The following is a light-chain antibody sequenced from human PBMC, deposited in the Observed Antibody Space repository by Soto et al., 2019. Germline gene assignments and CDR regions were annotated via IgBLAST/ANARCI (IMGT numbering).Light chain of an antibody. J-gene: IGKJ1*01. CDR1: QSVSSY. V-gene: IGKV3-20*01. CDR3: QQYGSSPWT. Sequence: EIVLAQSPATLSLSAGERATLSCRSSQSVSSYVAWYQQKPGQAPRLLIYGASSRATGIPDRFSGSGSGTDFTLTISRLEPEDFAVYYCQQYGSSPWTFGQGTKVDIK. CDR2: GAS.